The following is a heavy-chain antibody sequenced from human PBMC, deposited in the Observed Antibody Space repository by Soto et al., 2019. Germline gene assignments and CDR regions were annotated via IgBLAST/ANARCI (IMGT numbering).Heavy chain of an antibody. D-gene: IGHD4-17*01. CDR1: GFTFSSYS. CDR2: ISSSSSYI. CDR3: ARDPSYGDYFDY. Sequence: GSLRLSCAASGFTFSSYSMNWVRQAPGKGLEWVSSISSSSSYIYYADSVKGRFTISRDNAKNSLYLQMNSLRAEDTAVYYCARDPSYGDYFDYWGQGTLVTVSS. J-gene: IGHJ4*02. V-gene: IGHV3-21*01.